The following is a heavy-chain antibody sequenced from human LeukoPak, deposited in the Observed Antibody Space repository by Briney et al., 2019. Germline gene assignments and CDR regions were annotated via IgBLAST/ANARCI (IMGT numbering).Heavy chain of an antibody. CDR2: ISGTTGKT. CDR1: GFTFSNYI. CDR3: AKGGGETTVEVTAAAGVFHY. J-gene: IGHJ4*02. V-gene: IGHV3-23*01. Sequence: GGSLRLSCGASGFTFSNYIMSWVRQGPGRGLEWVSGISGTTGKTYYADSVKGRFRISRDNSKNTLYLQMDRLRAEDTAVYYCAKGGGETTVEVTAAAGVFHYWGQGTLVTVSS. D-gene: IGHD2-21*02.